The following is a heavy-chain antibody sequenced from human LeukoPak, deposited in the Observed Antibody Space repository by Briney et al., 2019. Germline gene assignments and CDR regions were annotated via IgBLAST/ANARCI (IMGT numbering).Heavy chain of an antibody. CDR3: ARERGIQLWSSERGFDY. CDR2: ISAYNGNT. V-gene: IGHV1-18*01. D-gene: IGHD5-18*01. Sequence: ASVKVSCKASSYTFTSYGISWVRQAPGQGLEWMGWISAYNGNTNYAQKLQGRVTMTTDTSTSTAYMELRSLRSDDTAVYYCARERGIQLWSSERGFDYWGQGTLVTVSS. CDR1: SYTFTSYG. J-gene: IGHJ4*02.